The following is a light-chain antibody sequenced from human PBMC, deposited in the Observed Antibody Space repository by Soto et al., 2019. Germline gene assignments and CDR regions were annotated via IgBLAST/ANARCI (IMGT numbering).Light chain of an antibody. CDR3: QQELRPTLT. CDR1: QDISKY. CDR2: DAS. Sequence: DIQMTQSPSSLSSSLGDRVTITCQASQDISKYLNWYQQKPGKAPKLLIYDASNLETGVPSRFSGSGSGTDFTFTISSLKNEDIATYYGQQELRPTLTFGPGTKVDIK. J-gene: IGKJ3*01. V-gene: IGKV1-33*01.